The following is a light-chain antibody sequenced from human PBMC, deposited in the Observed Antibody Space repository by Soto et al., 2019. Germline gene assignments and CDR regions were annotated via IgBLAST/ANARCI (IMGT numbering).Light chain of an antibody. CDR3: NSYTSRSTLDV. CDR1: SSDVGGFKF. J-gene: IGLJ1*01. V-gene: IGLV2-14*01. CDR2: EVS. Sequence: QSVLTQPASVSGFPGQSITISCTGTSSDVGGFKFVSWYQQHPGKAPKLMIYEVSYRPSGVSNRFSGSKSGNTASLTISGLQAEDEADYYCNSYTSRSTLDVFGTGTKGTVL.